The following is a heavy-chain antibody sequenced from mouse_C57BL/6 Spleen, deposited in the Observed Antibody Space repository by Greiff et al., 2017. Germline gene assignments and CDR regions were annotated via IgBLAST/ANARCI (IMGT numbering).Heavy chain of an antibody. CDR3: ARGGTGYYFDY. CDR2: ISDGGSYT. D-gene: IGHD4-1*01. J-gene: IGHJ2*01. V-gene: IGHV5-4*01. CDR1: GFTFSSYA. Sequence: EVHLVESGGGLVKPGGSLKLSCAASGFTFSSYAMSWVRQTPEKRLEWVATISDGGSYTYYPDNVKGRFTISRDNAKNNLYLQMSHLKSEDTAMYYCARGGTGYYFDYWGQGTTLTVSS.